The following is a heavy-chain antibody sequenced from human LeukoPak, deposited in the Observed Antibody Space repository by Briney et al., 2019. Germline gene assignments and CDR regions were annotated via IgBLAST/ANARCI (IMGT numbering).Heavy chain of an antibody. D-gene: IGHD1-14*01. CDR3: ARVPERGVLGYYYYMDV. V-gene: IGHV4-59*01. J-gene: IGHJ6*03. CDR1: GDSISSYY. Sequence: SETLSLTCNVSGDSISSYYWSWIRQPPGKGLEWIGYIYYSGSTSYNPSLKSRVTISVDSSKNQFSLKLSSVTAADTAVYYCARVPERGVLGYYYYMDVWGKGTAVTISS. CDR2: IYYSGST.